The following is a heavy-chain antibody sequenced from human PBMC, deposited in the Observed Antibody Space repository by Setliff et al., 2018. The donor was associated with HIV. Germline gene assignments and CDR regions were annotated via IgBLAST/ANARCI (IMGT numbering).Heavy chain of an antibody. CDR2: ISSSSSYI. Sequence: GGSLRLSCAASGFTFNDYAMHWVRQAPGKGLECVSSISSSSSYIHYADSVKGRFTVSRDNAKNSLYLQMNSLRAEDTAVYYCARRPRVGATTAVDYWGQGTLVTVSS. CDR1: GFTFNDYA. J-gene: IGHJ4*02. CDR3: ARRPRVGATTAVDY. V-gene: IGHV3-21*01. D-gene: IGHD1-26*01.